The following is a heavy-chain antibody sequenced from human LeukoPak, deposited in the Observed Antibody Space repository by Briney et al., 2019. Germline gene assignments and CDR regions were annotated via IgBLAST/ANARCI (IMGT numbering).Heavy chain of an antibody. D-gene: IGHD5-18*01. J-gene: IGHJ4*02. CDR1: GFTFSSYA. Sequence: GVSLRLSCAASGFTFSSYARSWVRQAPGKGLEWVSAISGSGGSTYYADSVKGRFTISRDNSKNTLYLQMNSLRAEDTAVYYCAKDIDTAMVNDYWGQGTLVTVSS. CDR2: ISGSGGST. V-gene: IGHV3-23*01. CDR3: AKDIDTAMVNDY.